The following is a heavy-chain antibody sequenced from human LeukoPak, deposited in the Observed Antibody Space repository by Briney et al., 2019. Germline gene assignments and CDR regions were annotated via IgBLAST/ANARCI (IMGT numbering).Heavy chain of an antibody. J-gene: IGHJ4*02. V-gene: IGHV3-64*01. CDR2: ISSNGGST. Sequence: GGSLRLSCAASGFTFSSYAMHWVRQAPGKGLEYVSAISSNGGSTYYANSVKGRFTISRDNSRNTLYLQMGSLRAEDMAVYYCARGYCSSTSCYFGYWGQGTLVTVSS. CDR1: GFTFSSYA. CDR3: ARGYCSSTSCYFGY. D-gene: IGHD2-2*01.